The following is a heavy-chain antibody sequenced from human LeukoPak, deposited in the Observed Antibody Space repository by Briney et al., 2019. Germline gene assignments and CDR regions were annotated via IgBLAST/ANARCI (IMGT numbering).Heavy chain of an antibody. CDR1: GFTFSSYE. CDR3: ARERAVAGHDY. V-gene: IGHV3-48*03. J-gene: IGHJ4*02. CDR2: IGSSGSTI. Sequence: GGSLRLSCAASGFTFSSYEMNWVRQAPGKGLEWVSYIGSSGSTIYYADSVKGRFTISRDNAKNSLYLQMNSLRAEDTAVYYCARERAVAGHDYWGQGTLVTVSS. D-gene: IGHD6-19*01.